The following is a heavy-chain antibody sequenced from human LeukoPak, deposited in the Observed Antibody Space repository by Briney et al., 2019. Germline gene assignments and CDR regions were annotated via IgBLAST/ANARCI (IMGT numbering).Heavy chain of an antibody. D-gene: IGHD2-15*01. CDR1: GFTFSRYW. Sequence: PGGSLRLSCAASGFTFSRYWMHWVRQAPKKGLVWVSRINTDGSRTTYADSVKGRFTISRDNAKNSLYLQMNSLRAEDTAVYYCARDPYCSGGSCYPGDAFDIWGQGTMVTVSS. CDR2: INTDGSRT. V-gene: IGHV3-74*01. CDR3: ARDPYCSGGSCYPGDAFDI. J-gene: IGHJ3*02.